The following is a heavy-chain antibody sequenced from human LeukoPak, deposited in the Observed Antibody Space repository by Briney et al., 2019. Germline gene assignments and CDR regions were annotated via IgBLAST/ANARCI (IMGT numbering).Heavy chain of an antibody. CDR1: GFTLTNYG. D-gene: IGHD3-22*01. CDR3: AKAPYIRGYYFDF. Sequence: GGSLRLSCAASGFTLTNYGMHWVCQAPGKGLEWVAIISHDGTIQHYGDSLKGRFTISRDNSKNTVSLQVNNLRPEDTAVYFCAKAPYIRGYYFDFWGQGIPVSVSS. V-gene: IGHV3-30*18. CDR2: ISHDGTIQ. J-gene: IGHJ4*02.